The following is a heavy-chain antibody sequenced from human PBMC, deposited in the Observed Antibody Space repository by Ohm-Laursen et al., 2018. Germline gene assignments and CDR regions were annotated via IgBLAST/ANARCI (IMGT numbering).Heavy chain of an antibody. D-gene: IGHD2-15*01. V-gene: IGHV3-64*01. CDR2: ISSNGGST. Sequence: SLRLSCATSGFTFSSYAMHWVRQAPGKGLEYVSAISSNGGSTYYANSVKGRFTISRDNSKNTLYLQMGRLRSDDTAVYYCTRVRYCSGGSCYSYWFDPWGQGTLVTVSS. CDR1: GFTFSSYA. J-gene: IGHJ5*02. CDR3: TRVRYCSGGSCYSYWFDP.